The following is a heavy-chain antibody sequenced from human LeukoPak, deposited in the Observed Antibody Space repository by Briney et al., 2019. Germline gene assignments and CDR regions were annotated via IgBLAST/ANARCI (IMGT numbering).Heavy chain of an antibody. Sequence: GGSLRLSCAASGFTVSSNYMSWVRQAPGKGLEWDSVIYSGGSTYYADSVKGRFTISRDNSKNTLYLQMNSLRAEDTAVYYCARGPLWFGESRAFDIWGQGTMVTVSS. CDR1: GFTVSSNY. CDR2: IYSGGST. J-gene: IGHJ3*02. D-gene: IGHD3-10*01. CDR3: ARGPLWFGESRAFDI. V-gene: IGHV3-53*01.